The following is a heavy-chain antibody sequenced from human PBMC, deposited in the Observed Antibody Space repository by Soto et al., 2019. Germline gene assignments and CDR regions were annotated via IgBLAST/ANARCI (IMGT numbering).Heavy chain of an antibody. J-gene: IGHJ4*02. D-gene: IGHD6-6*01. CDR3: ARGGIAALGY. CDR2: IYYSGST. CDR1: GGSIRSYY. V-gene: IGHV4-59*01. Sequence: SETLSLTCTVSGGSIRSYYWSWIRQPPGKGLEWIGYIYYSGSTNYNPSLKSRVTISVDTSKNQFSLKLSSVTAADTDVYYCARGGIAALGYWGQGTLVTVSS.